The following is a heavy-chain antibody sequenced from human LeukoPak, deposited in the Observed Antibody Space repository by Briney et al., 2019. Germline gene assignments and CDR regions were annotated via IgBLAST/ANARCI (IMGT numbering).Heavy chain of an antibody. V-gene: IGHV3-48*03. D-gene: IGHD3-9*01. CDR3: ARINYDIVTGYYKGWFDP. J-gene: IGHJ5*02. Sequence: GESLRLSCAASGFTFSSYAMSWVRQAPGKGLEWVSYISSSGSTIYYADSVKGRFTISRDNAKNSLYLQMNSLRAEDTAVYYCARINYDIVTGYYKGWFDPWGQGTLVTVSS. CDR1: GFTFSSYA. CDR2: ISSSGSTI.